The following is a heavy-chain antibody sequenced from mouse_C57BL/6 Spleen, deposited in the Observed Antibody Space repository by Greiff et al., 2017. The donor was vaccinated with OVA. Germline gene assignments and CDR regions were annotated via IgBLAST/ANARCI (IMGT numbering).Heavy chain of an antibody. Sequence: EVKLMESGPGLAKPSQTLSLTCSVTGYSITSDYWNWIRKFPGNKLEYMGYISYSGSTYYNPSLKSRISITRDTSTNQYYLQLNTVTTEEADTCYCAQSTMMRGWFDYWGQGTLVTVSA. CDR1: GYSITSDY. CDR3: AQSTMMRGWFDY. V-gene: IGHV3-8*01. CDR2: ISYSGST. D-gene: IGHD2-3*01. J-gene: IGHJ3*01.